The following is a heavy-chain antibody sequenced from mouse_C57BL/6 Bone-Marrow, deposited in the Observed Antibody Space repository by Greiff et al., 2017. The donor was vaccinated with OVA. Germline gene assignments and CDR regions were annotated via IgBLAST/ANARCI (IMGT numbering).Heavy chain of an antibody. Sequence: EVKLVESGGGLVQPGGSLSLSCAASGFTFTDYYMSWVRQPPGKALEWLGFIRNKANGYTTEYSASVKGRFTISRDNSQSILYLQMNALRAEDRATYYCARGPYYYGSSLDYWGQGTTLTVSS. J-gene: IGHJ2*01. D-gene: IGHD1-1*01. CDR1: GFTFTDYY. V-gene: IGHV7-3*01. CDR2: IRNKANGYTT. CDR3: ARGPYYYGSSLDY.